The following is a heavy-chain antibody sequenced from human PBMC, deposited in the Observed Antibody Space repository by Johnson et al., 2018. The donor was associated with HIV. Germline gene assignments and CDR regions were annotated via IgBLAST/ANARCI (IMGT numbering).Heavy chain of an antibody. CDR3: VRGWHTSGRCDVFDI. D-gene: IGHD6-19*01. CDR1: GFAFRSYW. V-gene: IGHV3-74*02. Sequence: VQLVESGGGLVQPGGSLRLSCAASGFAFRSYWMHWVRQAPGKGLVWVSRINGDGSGITYADSVKGRFTISRDNAKNTLYLQMNSLRAEDTAVYYCVRGWHTSGRCDVFDIWGQGTTVIVSS. J-gene: IGHJ3*02. CDR2: INGDGSGI.